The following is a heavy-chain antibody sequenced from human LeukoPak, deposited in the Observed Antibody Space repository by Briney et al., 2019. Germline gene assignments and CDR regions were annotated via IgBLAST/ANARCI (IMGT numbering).Heavy chain of an antibody. CDR1: GFTFSSYS. V-gene: IGHV3-21*01. D-gene: IGHD3-16*01. CDR3: ARGGYDY. CDR2: ISSSSSYI. J-gene: IGHJ4*02. Sequence: PGGSLRLSCAASGFTFSSYSMNWVRQVPGKGLEWVSSISSSSSYIYHADSVKGRFTISRDNAKNSLYLQMNSLRAEDTAVYYCARGGYDYWGQGTLVTVSS.